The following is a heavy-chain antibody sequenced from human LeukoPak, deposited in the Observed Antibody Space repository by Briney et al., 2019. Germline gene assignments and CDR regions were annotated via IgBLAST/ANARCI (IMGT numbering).Heavy chain of an antibody. CDR3: SRVIVGATLYFDY. V-gene: IGHV1-18*01. CDR2: ISDYNGNT. J-gene: IGHJ4*02. CDR1: GYTFTIYG. Sequence: ASVKVSSKASGYTFTIYGISWVRQAPGQGLEWMGWISDYNGNTNYAQKLQGRVTMTTDTSTSTAYMGLRSLRSDDTAVYYCSRVIVGATLYFDYWGQGTLVTVSS. D-gene: IGHD1-26*01.